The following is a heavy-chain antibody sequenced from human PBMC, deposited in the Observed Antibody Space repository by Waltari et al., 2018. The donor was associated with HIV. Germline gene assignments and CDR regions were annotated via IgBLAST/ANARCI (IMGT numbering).Heavy chain of an antibody. CDR1: GFSFSSDW. V-gene: IGHV3-7*01. CDR3: ARDHRGGWLSS. CDR2: IKEDGSAK. Sequence: EVQLVESGGGLVQPGGSLRLSCDASGFSFSSDWLSWVRQAPGKGLEWLANIKEDGSAKLYTDSVRGRFTISRDNSKNLLHLQMNSLKGDDTAVYYCARDHRGGWLSSWGQGTQVTVSS. D-gene: IGHD6-19*01. J-gene: IGHJ5*02.